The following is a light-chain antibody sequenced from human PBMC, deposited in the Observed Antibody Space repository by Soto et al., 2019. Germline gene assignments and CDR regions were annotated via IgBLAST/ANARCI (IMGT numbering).Light chain of an antibody. V-gene: IGKV3-15*01. Sequence: EIVMTQSPATLSVSPGERATLSCRASQSVRINLAWFQQKPGQAPRLLIYAASNRATGIPARFSGSGSGTEFTLTISSLQSEDFAVYYCQQYNNWQTFGQGTKVEIK. CDR1: QSVRIN. J-gene: IGKJ1*01. CDR3: QQYNNWQT. CDR2: AAS.